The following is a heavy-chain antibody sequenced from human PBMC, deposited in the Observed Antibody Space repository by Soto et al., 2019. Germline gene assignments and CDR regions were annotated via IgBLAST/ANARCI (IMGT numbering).Heavy chain of an antibody. Sequence: GGSLRLCCAASGFTFSSYGMHWVRQAPGKGLEWVAVIWYDGSNKYYADSVKGRFTISRDNSKKTLYLQMNSLRAEDTAVYYCAGGGIAAAGRHYYYGMDVWGQGTTVTVSS. J-gene: IGHJ6*02. D-gene: IGHD6-13*01. V-gene: IGHV3-33*01. CDR3: AGGGIAAAGRHYYYGMDV. CDR1: GFTFSSYG. CDR2: IWYDGSNK.